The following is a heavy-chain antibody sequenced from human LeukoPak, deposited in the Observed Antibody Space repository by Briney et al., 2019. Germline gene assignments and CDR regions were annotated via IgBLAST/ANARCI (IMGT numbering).Heavy chain of an antibody. V-gene: IGHV4-59*01. J-gene: IGHJ4*02. CDR3: ASLPGYCSGGSCYPWGFDY. CDR2: IYYSGST. CDR1: GGSISSYY. D-gene: IGHD2-15*01. Sequence: PSETLSLTCTVSGGSISSYYWSWIRQPSGKGLEWIGYIYYSGSTNYNPSLKSRVTISVDTSKNQFSLKLSSVTAADTAVYYCASLPGYCSGGSCYPWGFDYWGQGTLVTVSS.